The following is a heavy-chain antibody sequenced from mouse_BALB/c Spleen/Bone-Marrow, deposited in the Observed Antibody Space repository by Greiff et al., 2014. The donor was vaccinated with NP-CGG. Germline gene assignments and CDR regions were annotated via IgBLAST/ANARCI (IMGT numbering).Heavy chain of an antibody. J-gene: IGHJ2*01. CDR1: GYAFTTFW. V-gene: IGHV1-69*02. CDR3: TRSRGYFDY. Sequence: QVQLKESGAELVRPGASVKLSCKASGYAFTTFWINWVKQRPGQGLEWIGSIYPSDTYTNYSQDFKDKATLTVDKSSSTAYMQLSSPTSEDSAVYYCTRSRGYFDYWGQGTTLTVSS. CDR2: IYPSDTYT.